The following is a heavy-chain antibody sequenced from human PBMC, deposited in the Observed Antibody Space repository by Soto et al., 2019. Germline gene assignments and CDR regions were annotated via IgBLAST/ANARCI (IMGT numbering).Heavy chain of an antibody. CDR3: ARVIATTPFYYYGTDV. V-gene: IGHV1-18*01. CDR2: ISAYNGNT. J-gene: IGHJ6*02. Sequence: QVQLVQSGAEVKKPGASVKVSCKASGYTFTSYGISWVRQAPGQGLERMGWISAYNGNTNYAQKLQGRVTMTTDTYTSTAYMELRSLSSDDTVVYYCARVIATTPFYYYGTDVWGQGTTVTVSS. D-gene: IGHD1-26*01. CDR1: GYTFTSYG.